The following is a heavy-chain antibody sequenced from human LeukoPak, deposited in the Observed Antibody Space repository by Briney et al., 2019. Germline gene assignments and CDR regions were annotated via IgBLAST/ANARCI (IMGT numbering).Heavy chain of an antibody. J-gene: IGHJ4*02. V-gene: IGHV4-59*02. Sequence: PSETLSLTCAVSGASVSNSHWNWIRQSPGKGLEWIGCLSYTGKTDYNPSLSSRVTISLGTSNNQVSLKLKSVTAADTAVYYCSEGYFEPFADWGPGTLVTVSS. CDR3: SEGYFEPFAD. D-gene: IGHD2/OR15-2a*01. CDR1: GASVSNSH. CDR2: LSYTGKT.